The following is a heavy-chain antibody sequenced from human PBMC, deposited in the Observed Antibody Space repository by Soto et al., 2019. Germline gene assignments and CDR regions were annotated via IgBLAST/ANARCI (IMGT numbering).Heavy chain of an antibody. Sequence: QVQLQESGPGLVKPSETLSLTFTVSGGSISSYYWSWIRQPPGKGLEWIGYIYYSGSTNYNPSLTSRVTISVDTSKNQFSLKLSSVTAAATAVYYCARAIVVVPAAIDWFDPWGQGTLVTVSS. CDR3: ARAIVVVPAAIDWFDP. V-gene: IGHV4-59*01. D-gene: IGHD2-2*01. CDR1: GGSISSYY. CDR2: IYYSGST. J-gene: IGHJ5*02.